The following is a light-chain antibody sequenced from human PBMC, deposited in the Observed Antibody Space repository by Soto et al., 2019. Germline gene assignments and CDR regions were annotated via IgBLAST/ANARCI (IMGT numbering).Light chain of an antibody. V-gene: IGKV1-39*01. J-gene: IGKJ2*01. CDR1: QGIGIY. CDR2: DAS. CDR3: QQSDKTRFT. Sequence: DIEMTQSPSSMSASVGDRVTITCRASQGIGIYLNWYQQKPGKAPKVLIHDASTLQSWVPSRFSGSGLGTDFAVTITSLQPEVFATYDCQQSDKTRFTFGQGTKLEIK.